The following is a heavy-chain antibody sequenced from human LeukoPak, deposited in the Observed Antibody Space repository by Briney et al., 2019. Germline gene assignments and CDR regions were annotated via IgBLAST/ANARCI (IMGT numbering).Heavy chain of an antibody. CDR3: ARDLQGIATDYDILTGYYMARGTHYFDY. D-gene: IGHD3-9*01. Sequence: ASVKVSCKASGYTFTSYGISWVRQAPGQRLEWMGWISAYNGNTNYAQKLQGRVTMTTDTSTSADYMELRSQRSDDTAVYYCARDLQGIATDYDILTGYYMARGTHYFDYWGQGTLVTVSS. CDR1: GYTFTSYG. J-gene: IGHJ4*02. V-gene: IGHV1-18*01. CDR2: ISAYNGNT.